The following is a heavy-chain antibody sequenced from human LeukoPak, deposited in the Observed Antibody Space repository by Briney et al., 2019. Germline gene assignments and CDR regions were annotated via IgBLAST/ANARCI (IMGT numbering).Heavy chain of an antibody. Sequence: ASVKVSCKASGYTFTSYGISWVRQAPGQGLEWMGWISAYNGNTNYAQKLQGRVTMTTDASTSTAYMELRSLRSDDTAVYYCARDLPHLSMIVVVISFDYWGQGTLVTVSS. CDR3: ARDLPHLSMIVVVISFDY. CDR1: GYTFTSYG. CDR2: ISAYNGNT. D-gene: IGHD3-22*01. J-gene: IGHJ4*02. V-gene: IGHV1-18*01.